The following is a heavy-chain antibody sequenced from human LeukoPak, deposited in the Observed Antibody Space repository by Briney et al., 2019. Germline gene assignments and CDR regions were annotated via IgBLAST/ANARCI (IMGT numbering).Heavy chain of an antibody. CDR2: IYHSGGT. CDR3: ANMGYSYAPGLFDP. D-gene: IGHD5-18*01. J-gene: IGHJ5*02. CDR1: GYSISSGYY. V-gene: IGHV4-38-2*02. Sequence: SETLSLTCTVSGYSISSGYYWGWIRQPPGKGLEWIGSIYHSGGTYYNLSLKSRVTISVDTSKNQFSLKLSSVTAADTAVYYCANMGYSYAPGLFDPWGQGTLVTVSS.